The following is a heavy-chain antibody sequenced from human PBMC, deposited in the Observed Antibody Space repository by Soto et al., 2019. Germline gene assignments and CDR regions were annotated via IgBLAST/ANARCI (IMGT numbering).Heavy chain of an antibody. CDR1: GGSISSYY. D-gene: IGHD2-15*01. V-gene: IGHV4-59*08. Sequence: SETLSLTCTVSGGSISSYYWSWIRQPPGKGLEWIGYIYYSGSTNYNPSLKSRVTISVDTSKNQFSLKLSSVTAADTAVYYCARRCSGGSCYSTGGDAFDIWGQGTMVTVSS. J-gene: IGHJ3*02. CDR2: IYYSGST. CDR3: ARRCSGGSCYSTGGDAFDI.